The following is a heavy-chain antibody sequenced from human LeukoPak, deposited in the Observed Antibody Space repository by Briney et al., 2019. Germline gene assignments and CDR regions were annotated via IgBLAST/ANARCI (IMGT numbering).Heavy chain of an antibody. V-gene: IGHV5-51*01. Sequence: GESLKISCKGSGYIFTTYWIGWVRQMPGKGLEWMGIIYPDDSDTRYSPSFQGQVTTSADKSINTAYLQWSSLKASDTAMYYCARILYYFESSCYYYAPKAFDNWGQGTMVTVSS. CDR3: ARILYYFESSCYYYAPKAFDN. CDR2: IYPDDSDT. CDR1: GYIFTTYW. D-gene: IGHD3-22*01. J-gene: IGHJ3*02.